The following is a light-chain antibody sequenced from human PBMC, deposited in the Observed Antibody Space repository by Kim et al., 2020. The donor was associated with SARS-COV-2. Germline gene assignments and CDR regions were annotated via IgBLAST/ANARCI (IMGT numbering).Light chain of an antibody. CDR1: ESIRNNY. J-gene: IGKJ1*01. Sequence: PPGERATLSSRASESIRNNYIAWYQQKRGQAPRVLIYGASTRATGIPDRFSGSGSGTDFTLTVSRLEPEDSAVYYCHQYVYSPWTFGHGTKVDIK. V-gene: IGKV3-20*01. CDR3: HQYVYSPWT. CDR2: GAS.